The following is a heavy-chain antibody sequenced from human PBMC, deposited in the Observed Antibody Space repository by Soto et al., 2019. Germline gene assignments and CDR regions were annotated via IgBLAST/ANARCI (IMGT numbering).Heavy chain of an antibody. CDR2: SNIGYCVS. V-gene: IGHV5-51*01. Sequence: GKSPNISYKGAGSSCTNYWIRWLRQMRSIGLDWTGISNIGYCVSRYTPSCQGQITISTDKTITAAYLQWRSLKASDNAMYYCARCAAAGANNGFDPWGQGTLVTVSS. CDR1: GSSCTNYW. CDR3: ARCAAAGANNGFDP. D-gene: IGHD2-2*01. J-gene: IGHJ5*02.